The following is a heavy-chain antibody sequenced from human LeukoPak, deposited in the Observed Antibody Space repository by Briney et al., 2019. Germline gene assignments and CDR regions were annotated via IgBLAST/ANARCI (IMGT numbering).Heavy chain of an antibody. D-gene: IGHD3-10*01. CDR2: ISYDGSNK. V-gene: IGHV3-30*18. CDR3: AKSIYGSGRLGVPWFDR. Sequence: GGSLRLSCAASGFTFSSYGMHWIRQAPGKGLGWVAVISYDGSNKYYADSVKGRFTISRDNSKNTLYLQMNSLRAEDTAVYYCAKSIYGSGRLGVPWFDRWAKGNGVTVSS. CDR1: GFTFSSYG. J-gene: IGHJ5*02.